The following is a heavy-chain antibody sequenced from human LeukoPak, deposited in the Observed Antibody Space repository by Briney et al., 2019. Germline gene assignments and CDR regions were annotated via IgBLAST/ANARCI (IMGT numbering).Heavy chain of an antibody. CDR2: MNPNSGDT. Sequence: ASVSVSCKASGYTFSSYDINWVRRAPGQGLEHMGWMNPNSGDTGYAQKFQGRVSITRNTSISTAYMELSSLRSEDTAVYYCARGGAMDVWGKGTTVTVSS. V-gene: IGHV1-8*03. D-gene: IGHD3-10*01. J-gene: IGHJ6*03. CDR1: GYTFSSYD. CDR3: ARGGAMDV.